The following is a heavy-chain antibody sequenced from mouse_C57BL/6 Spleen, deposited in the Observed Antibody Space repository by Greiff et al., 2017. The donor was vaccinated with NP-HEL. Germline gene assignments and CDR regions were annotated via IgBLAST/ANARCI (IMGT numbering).Heavy chain of an antibody. CDR1: GYTFTSYW. CDR2: IDPSDSYT. V-gene: IGHV1-50*01. D-gene: IGHD2-4*01. CDR3: ARRNYDYDVAWFAY. J-gene: IGHJ3*01. Sequence: LVESGAELVKPGASVKLSCKASGYTFTSYWMQWVKQRPGQGLEWIGEIDPSDSYTNYNQKFKGKATLTVDTSSSTAYMQLSSLTSEDSAVYYCARRNYDYDVAWFAYWGQGTLVTVSA.